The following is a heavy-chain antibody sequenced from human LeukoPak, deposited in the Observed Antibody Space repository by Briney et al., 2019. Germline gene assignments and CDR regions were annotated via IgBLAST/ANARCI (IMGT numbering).Heavy chain of an antibody. CDR2: ISYDGSNK. CDR3: ARDPEWLRSSLWGAVVVAATRLGYGMDV. V-gene: IGHV3-30-3*01. D-gene: IGHD2-15*01. CDR1: GFTFSSYA. Sequence: GGSLRLSCAASGFTFSSYAMHWVRQAPGKGLEWVAVISYDGSNKYYADSVKGRFTISRDNSKNTLYLQMNSLRAEDTAVYYCARDPEWLRSSLWGAVVVAATRLGYGMDVWGQGTTVTVSS. J-gene: IGHJ6*02.